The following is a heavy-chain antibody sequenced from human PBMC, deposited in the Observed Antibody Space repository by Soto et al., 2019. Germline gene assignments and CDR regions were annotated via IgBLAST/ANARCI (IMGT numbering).Heavy chain of an antibody. CDR2: IKQDESVK. J-gene: IGHJ5*02. CDR1: GFTFSNYW. CDR3: ARVRYYHDVSGYRWFVR. Sequence: EVQLVESGGGLVQPGGSLRLSCVASGFTFSNYWMTWVRQAPGKGLEWVANIKQDESVKWYVDSVKGRFTVSRDNGENKLYLQMSSLRAEDTAVYYCARVRYYHDVSGYRWFVRWGQGTLGTVSS. D-gene: IGHD3-22*01. V-gene: IGHV3-7*05.